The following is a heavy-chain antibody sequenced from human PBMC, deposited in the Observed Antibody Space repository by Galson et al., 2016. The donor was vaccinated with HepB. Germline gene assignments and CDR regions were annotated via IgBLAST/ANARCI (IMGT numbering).Heavy chain of an antibody. Sequence: SLRLSCAASGFTFNAYAMSWVRQSPGQGLEWVSGITSSGVGTFYTHSVKGRFTISRDNSKNTPYIQMNSLRVEDTATYFCAQRRLGLGNFYFDYWGQGTLVTVSS. V-gene: IGHV3-23*01. J-gene: IGHJ4*02. CDR1: GFTFNAYA. D-gene: IGHD3-16*01. CDR3: AQRRLGLGNFYFDY. CDR2: ITSSGVGT.